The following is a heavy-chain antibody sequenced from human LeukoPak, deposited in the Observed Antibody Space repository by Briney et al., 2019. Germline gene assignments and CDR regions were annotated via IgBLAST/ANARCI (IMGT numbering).Heavy chain of an antibody. J-gene: IGHJ6*02. V-gene: IGHV3-30-3*01. D-gene: IGHD2-15*01. CDR2: ISYDGSNK. CDR3: AREDRSLNGMDV. CDR1: GFTFSSYA. Sequence: GGSLRLSCAASGFTFSSYAMHWVRQAPGKGLEWVAVISYDGSNKYYADSVKGRFTISRDNSKNTLYLQMNSLRAEDTAVYYCAREDRSLNGMDVWGQGTTVTVSS.